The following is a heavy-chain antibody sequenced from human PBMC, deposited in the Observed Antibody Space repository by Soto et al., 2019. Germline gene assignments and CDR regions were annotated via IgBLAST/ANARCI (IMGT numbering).Heavy chain of an antibody. D-gene: IGHD3-16*01. V-gene: IGHV1-18*01. CDR3: ARDPGGATGFDP. Sequence: QVRLVQSGAEVKWPGASVKVSCKTYGYSFTVYGISWVRQAPGQGLEWMGWMSTYTGDTNYARKFRGRVTMTTDISASTASMELRSLTSDDTAVYYCARDPGGATGFDPWGQGTPVIVST. CDR2: MSTYTGDT. J-gene: IGHJ5*02. CDR1: GYSFTVYG.